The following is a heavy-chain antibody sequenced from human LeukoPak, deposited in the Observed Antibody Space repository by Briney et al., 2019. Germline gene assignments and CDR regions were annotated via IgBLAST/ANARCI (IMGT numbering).Heavy chain of an antibody. Sequence: ASVKVSCKASGYTFTGYYMHWVRQAPGQGLEWMGWINPNSGGTNYAQKFQGRVTMTRDTSISTAYMELSRLRSDDTAVYYCAREIGVGATLGDDYWGQGALVTVSS. CDR3: AREIGVGATLGDDY. CDR2: INPNSGGT. D-gene: IGHD1-26*01. V-gene: IGHV1-2*02. J-gene: IGHJ4*02. CDR1: GYTFTGYY.